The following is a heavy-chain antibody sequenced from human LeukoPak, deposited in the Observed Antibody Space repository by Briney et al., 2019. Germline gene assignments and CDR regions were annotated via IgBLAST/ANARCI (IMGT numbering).Heavy chain of an antibody. CDR1: GFTFSSYW. V-gene: IGHV3-7*01. CDR2: IKQDGSEK. Sequence: GGSLRLSCAASGFTFSSYWMSWVRQAPGKGLEWVANIKQDGSEKYYVDSVKGRFTISRDNAKNSLYLQMNSLRAEDTAVYYCARDRGSSWYLYYYYGMDVWGQGTTVTVSS. CDR3: ARDRGSSWYLYYYYGMDV. J-gene: IGHJ6*02. D-gene: IGHD6-13*01.